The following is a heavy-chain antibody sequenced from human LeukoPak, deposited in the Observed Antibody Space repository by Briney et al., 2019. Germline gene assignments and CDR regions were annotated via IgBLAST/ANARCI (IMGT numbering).Heavy chain of an antibody. V-gene: IGHV3-30*04. J-gene: IGHJ3*02. CDR3: ATSPNPFHM. CDR2: ISFDGVNT. Sequence: GGSLRLSCAASGFTFSTYAIHWVRQAPGKGLEWVAVISFDGVNTFYADSVKGRFTISRDNAKNSLFLQMNRLGAEDTAVYYCATSPNPFHMWGQGTKVTVS. CDR1: GFTFSTYA.